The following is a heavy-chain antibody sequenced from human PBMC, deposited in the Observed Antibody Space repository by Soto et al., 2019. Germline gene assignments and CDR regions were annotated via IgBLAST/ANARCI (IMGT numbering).Heavy chain of an antibody. V-gene: IGHV1-2*06. CDR2: INPRSGDT. CDR3: GRDGVGATPLRWFDP. CDR1: GYTFIGYY. Sequence: QVQLVQSGAEVKKPGASVKVSCKASGYTFIGYYIHWVRQAPGQGLEWMGRINPRSGDTTYAQKFQGRLHMARDTAISTAYMELGSLRSDGTAVYFCGRDGVGATPLRWFDPRGQGSLVTVSS. J-gene: IGHJ5*02. D-gene: IGHD3-3*01.